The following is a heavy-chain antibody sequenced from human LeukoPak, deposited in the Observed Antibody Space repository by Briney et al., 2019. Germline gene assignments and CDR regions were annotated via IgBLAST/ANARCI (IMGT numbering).Heavy chain of an antibody. V-gene: IGHV3-7*01. CDR1: GFTLSTSW. Sequence: GGSLRLSCVASGFTLSTSWMSWVRQTPGKGLEWVANIKQDGSDIYYMDSVKGRFTISRDNAKNTLYLQMNSLTAEDTALYYCARGASSGYRIDYWGQGTLVTVSS. J-gene: IGHJ4*02. CDR3: ARGASSGYRIDY. D-gene: IGHD5-18*01. CDR2: IKQDGSDI.